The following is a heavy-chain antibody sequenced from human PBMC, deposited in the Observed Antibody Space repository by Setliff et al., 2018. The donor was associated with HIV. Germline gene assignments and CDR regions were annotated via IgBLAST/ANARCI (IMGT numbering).Heavy chain of an antibody. V-gene: IGHV4-4*09. CDR2: IFSSGST. J-gene: IGHJ5*02. Sequence: SETLSLTCTVSGDSISSYSWNWIRQSPGGGLEWIGFIFSSGSTKYNPSLQSRVTMSIDTSKNQFSLRLTSVTAADTAVYYCARRIDDSGSFPDKNWFDTWGQVSLVTVSS. CDR3: ARRIDDSGSFPDKNWFDT. D-gene: IGHD3-10*01. CDR1: GDSISSYS.